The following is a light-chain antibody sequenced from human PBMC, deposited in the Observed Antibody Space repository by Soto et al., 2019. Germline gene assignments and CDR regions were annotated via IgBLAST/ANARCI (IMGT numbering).Light chain of an antibody. CDR1: HNDIGTYDY. CDR3: SSFTSNRIYV. CDR2: GVT. J-gene: IGLJ1*01. V-gene: IGLV2-14*03. Sequence: QSALTQPTSVSGFPGQPITISCTGNHNDIGTYDYVSWYQQHPGRAPRLLIHGVTTRPSGISGRFSASKSGLTASLTISGLQPEDEADYYCSSFTSNRIYVFGPGTKVTVL.